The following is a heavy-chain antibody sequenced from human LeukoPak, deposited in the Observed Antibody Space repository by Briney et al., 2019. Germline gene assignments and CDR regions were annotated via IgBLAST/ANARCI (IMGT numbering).Heavy chain of an antibody. J-gene: IGHJ4*02. CDR1: GFTFSDYY. D-gene: IGHD1-20*01. CDR3: ARAVRYNWNYFDY. Sequence: GGSLRLSCAASGFTFSDYYMSWIRQAPGKGLGWVSYISSSGSTIYYADSVKGRFTISRDNAKNSLYLQMNSLRAEDTAVYYCARAVRYNWNYFDYWGQGTLVTVSS. V-gene: IGHV3-11*01. CDR2: ISSSGSTI.